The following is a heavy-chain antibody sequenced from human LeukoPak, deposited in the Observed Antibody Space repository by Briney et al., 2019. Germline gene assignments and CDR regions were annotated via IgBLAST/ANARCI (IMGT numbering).Heavy chain of an antibody. J-gene: IGHJ6*03. D-gene: IGHD3-3*01. CDR2: ITGPGGTT. CDR1: GFSISSFA. Sequence: GVSLRLCCAASGFSISSFAMSWVRQAPGKGLEWVSTITGPGGTTNYADSVKGRFTISRDNSKNTLYLQINSLRAEDTAVYYCAKDSAISAYLYKDVWGEGTTVTVSS. CDR3: AKDSAISAYLYKDV. V-gene: IGHV3-23*01.